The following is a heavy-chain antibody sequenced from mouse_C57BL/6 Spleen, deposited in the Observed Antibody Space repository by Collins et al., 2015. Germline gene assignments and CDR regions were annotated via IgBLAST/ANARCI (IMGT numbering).Heavy chain of an antibody. Sequence: QVQLQQSGPELVKPGASVKISCKASGYAFSSSWMNWVKQRPGKGLEWIGRIYPGDGDTNYNGKFKGKATLTADKSSSTAYIQLSSLTSEDSAVYFCARIWDVDAMDYWGQGTSVTVSS. CDR2: IYPGDGDT. CDR1: GYAFSSSW. D-gene: IGHD4-1*01. V-gene: IGHV1-82*01. J-gene: IGHJ4*01. CDR3: ARIWDVDAMDY.